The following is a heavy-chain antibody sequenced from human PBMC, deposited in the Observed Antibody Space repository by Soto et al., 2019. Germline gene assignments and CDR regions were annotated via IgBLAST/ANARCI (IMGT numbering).Heavy chain of an antibody. CDR2: IIPILGIA. Sequence: QVQLVQSGAEVKKPGSSVKVSCKASGGTFSSYTISWVRQAPGQGLEWMGRIIPILGIANYAQKFQGRVTITADKSTSTAYMELSSLRSEDTAVYYCAREGYCSGGSCYREWHAFDIWGQGTMVTVSS. CDR1: GGTFSSYT. CDR3: AREGYCSGGSCYREWHAFDI. D-gene: IGHD2-15*01. J-gene: IGHJ3*02. V-gene: IGHV1-69*08.